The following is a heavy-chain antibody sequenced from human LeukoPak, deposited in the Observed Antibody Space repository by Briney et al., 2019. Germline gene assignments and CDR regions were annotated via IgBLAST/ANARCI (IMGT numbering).Heavy chain of an antibody. CDR3: ARGRPKNYYDSRRGDYNWFDP. J-gene: IGHJ5*02. Sequence: SETLSLTCAVYGGSFSGYYWSWIRQPPGKGLEWIGEINHSGSTNYNPSLKSRVTISVDTSKNQFSLKLSSVTAADTAVYYCARGRPKNYYDSRRGDYNWFDPWGQGTLVTVSS. D-gene: IGHD3-22*01. V-gene: IGHV4-34*01. CDR2: INHSGST. CDR1: GGSFSGYY.